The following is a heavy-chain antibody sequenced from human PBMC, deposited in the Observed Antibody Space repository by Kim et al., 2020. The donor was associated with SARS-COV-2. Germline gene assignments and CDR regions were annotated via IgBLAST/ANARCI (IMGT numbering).Heavy chain of an antibody. CDR2: IRNSGGST. CDR3: AKVTSGSSGWFEYFKQ. V-gene: IGHV3-23*01. J-gene: IGHJ1*01. CDR1: EFTFNTYT. D-gene: IGHD6-19*01. Sequence: GGSLRLSCAASEFTFNTYTMSWVRQAPGKGLEWVSGIRNSGGSTVYADSVRGRFTISRDNSKNTLYLQMDSLRVDDTAIYYCAKVTSGSSGWFEYFKQWGQGTLVTVSS.